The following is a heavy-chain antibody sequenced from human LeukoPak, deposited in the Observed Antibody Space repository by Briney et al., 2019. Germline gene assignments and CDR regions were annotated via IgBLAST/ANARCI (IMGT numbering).Heavy chain of an antibody. D-gene: IGHD3-10*01. CDR3: AKLDGYYYGSGSYCSY. J-gene: IGHJ4*02. CDR1: GFTFSSYG. V-gene: IGHV3-23*01. CDR2: ISGSGGST. Sequence: GGSLRLSCSASGFTFSSYGMSWVRQAPGKGLEWVSAISGSGGSTYYADSVKGRFTISRDNSKNTLYLQMNSLRAEDTAVYYCAKLDGYYYGSGSYCSYWGQGTLVTVSS.